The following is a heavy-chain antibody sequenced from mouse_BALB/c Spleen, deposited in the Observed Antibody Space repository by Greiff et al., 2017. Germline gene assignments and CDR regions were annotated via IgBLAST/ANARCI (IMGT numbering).Heavy chain of an antibody. V-gene: IGHV1-7*01. Sequence: QVQLQQSGAELAKPGASVKMSCKASGYTFTSYWMHWVKQRPGQGLEWIGYINPSTGYTEYNQKFKDKATLTADKSSSTAYMQLSSLTSEDSEVYYCARGGITGLFAYWGQGTLVTVSA. D-gene: IGHD2-4*01. J-gene: IGHJ3*01. CDR1: GYTFTSYW. CDR3: ARGGITGLFAY. CDR2: INPSTGYT.